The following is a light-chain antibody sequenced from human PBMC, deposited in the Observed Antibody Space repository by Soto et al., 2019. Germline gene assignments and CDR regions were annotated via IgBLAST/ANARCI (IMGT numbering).Light chain of an antibody. V-gene: IGKV1-5*01. CDR2: DAS. CDR1: QTIGTW. Sequence: DIQMTQSPSTLSASVGDRVTITCRASQTIGTWLAWYQQKPGTAPKLLIYDASSLQSGVPSRFSGSGSGTEFTLTISSLQPDDFATYYCQQYHLYSTFGQGTKLEIK. J-gene: IGKJ2*01. CDR3: QQYHLYST.